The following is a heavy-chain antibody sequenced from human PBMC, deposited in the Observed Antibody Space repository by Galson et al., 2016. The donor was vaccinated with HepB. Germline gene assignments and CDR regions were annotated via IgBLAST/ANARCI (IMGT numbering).Heavy chain of an antibody. CDR1: GFTFSSSA. CDR2: MSGGGEST. CDR3: TKCMSTVTTECLNFDY. J-gene: IGHJ4*02. Sequence: SLRLSCAASGFTFSSSAMSWVRQTPGKGLEWVSGMSGGGESTYYGDSVKGRFTISRDNYKNTVYLQMNSLRAEDTAVYYCTKCMSTVTTECLNFDYWGQGTLVTVSS. V-gene: IGHV3-23*01. D-gene: IGHD4-11*01.